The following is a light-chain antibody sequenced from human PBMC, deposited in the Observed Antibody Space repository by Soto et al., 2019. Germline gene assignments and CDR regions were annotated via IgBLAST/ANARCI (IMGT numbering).Light chain of an antibody. CDR3: QQYNNWHT. CDR2: GAS. CDR1: QSVSSN. J-gene: IGKJ5*01. Sequence: EIVMTQSPATLSVSPGERATLSCRASQSVSSNLAWYQQKPGQAPRLLSYGASTRATGIPARFSGSGSGTEFTLTISSPQSEDFAVYYCQQYNNWHTFGQGTRLEIK. V-gene: IGKV3-15*01.